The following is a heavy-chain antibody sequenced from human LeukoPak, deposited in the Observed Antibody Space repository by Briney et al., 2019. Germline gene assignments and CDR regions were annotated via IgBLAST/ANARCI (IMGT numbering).Heavy chain of an antibody. CDR1: GFTFSTYE. CDR3: ARGARTTSVFDI. D-gene: IGHD2/OR15-2a*01. Sequence: GGSLRLSCAASGFTFSTYEMNWVRQAPEKGLEWVSYISSSGSIIYYADSMKGRFTVSRDNAKNSLYLQMNVLRAADTAVYFCARGARTTSVFDIWGQGTMVTVSS. J-gene: IGHJ3*02. V-gene: IGHV3-48*03. CDR2: ISSSGSII.